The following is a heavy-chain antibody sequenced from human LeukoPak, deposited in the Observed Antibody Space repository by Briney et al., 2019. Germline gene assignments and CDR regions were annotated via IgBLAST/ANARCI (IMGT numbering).Heavy chain of an antibody. CDR2: ISGSGGST. CDR3: ARILIGELDRWDY. V-gene: IGHV3-23*01. D-gene: IGHD1-1*01. J-gene: IGHJ4*02. CDR1: GFTFSNYA. Sequence: GGSLRLSCAASGFTFSNYAMSWVRQAPGKGLEPVSVISGSGGSTYYADSVKGRFTISRDNSKNTLYLQMNSLRAEDTAVYYCARILIGELDRWDYWGQGTLVTVSS.